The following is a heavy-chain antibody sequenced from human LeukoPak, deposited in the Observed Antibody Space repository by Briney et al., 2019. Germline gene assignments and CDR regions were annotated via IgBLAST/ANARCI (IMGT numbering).Heavy chain of an antibody. Sequence: ASVKVSCKASRYTFTGYYMHWVRQAPGQGLEWMGWINPNSGGTNYAQKFQGWVTMTRDTSISTAYMELSRLRSDDTAVYYCARVSGYCSSTSCPPDDAFDIWGQGTMVTVSS. D-gene: IGHD2-2*01. V-gene: IGHV1-2*04. CDR2: INPNSGGT. J-gene: IGHJ3*02. CDR1: RYTFTGYY. CDR3: ARVSGYCSSTSCPPDDAFDI.